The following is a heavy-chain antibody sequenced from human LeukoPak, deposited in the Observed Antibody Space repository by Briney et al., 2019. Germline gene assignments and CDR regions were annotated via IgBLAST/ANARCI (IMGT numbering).Heavy chain of an antibody. CDR2: ISWNSGSI. D-gene: IGHD3-10*01. V-gene: IGHV3-9*01. CDR1: GITFDDYA. Sequence: GRSLRLSCAASGITFDDYAMHWVRQAPGKGLEWVSGISWNSGSIGYADSVKGRFTISRDNAKNSLYLQMNSLRAEDTAVYYCGRVGAYYGSGSYSDYWGQGTLVTVSS. CDR3: GRVGAYYGSGSYSDY. J-gene: IGHJ4*02.